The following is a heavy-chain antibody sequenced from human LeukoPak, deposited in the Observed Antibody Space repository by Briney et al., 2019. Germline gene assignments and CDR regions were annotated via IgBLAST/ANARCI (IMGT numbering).Heavy chain of an antibody. CDR1: GFTFSSYG. Sequence: GGSLRLSCAASGFTFSSYGMHWVRQAPGKGLEWVAVISYDGSNKYYADSVKGRFTISRDNSKNTLYLQMNSLRAEDTAVYYCAKGRTMVRGVYYFDYWGQGTLVTVSS. V-gene: IGHV3-30*18. CDR3: AKGRTMVRGVYYFDY. D-gene: IGHD3-10*01. CDR2: ISYDGSNK. J-gene: IGHJ4*02.